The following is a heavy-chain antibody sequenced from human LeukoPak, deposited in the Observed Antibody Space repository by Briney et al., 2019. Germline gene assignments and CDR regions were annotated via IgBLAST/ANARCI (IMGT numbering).Heavy chain of an antibody. V-gene: IGHV4-34*01. J-gene: IGHJ4*02. CDR1: GGSFSGYY. CDR2: INHSGST. Sequence: PSETLSLTCAVYGGSFSGYYWTWIRQPPGKGLEWIGEINHSGSTNYNPSLKSRVTISVDTSKNQSSLKLSSVTAADTAVYYCARGLSSSWHSYGYWAQGTLVTVPS. CDR3: ARGLSSSWHSYGY. D-gene: IGHD6-13*01.